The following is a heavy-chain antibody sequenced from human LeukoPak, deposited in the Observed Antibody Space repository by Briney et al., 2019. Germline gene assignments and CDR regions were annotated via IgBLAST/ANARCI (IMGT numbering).Heavy chain of an antibody. J-gene: IGHJ4*02. CDR1: GFTFSSYE. V-gene: IGHV3-23*01. CDR2: ISGSDGST. Sequence: GGSLRVSCAASGFTFSSYEMNWVRQAPGKGLEWVSAISGSDGSTYYANSVKGRFTISRDNSENTLYLQMNSLRAEDTAVYYCAKGRTGYSYGYGIDYWGQGTLVTVSS. D-gene: IGHD5-18*01. CDR3: AKGRTGYSYGYGIDY.